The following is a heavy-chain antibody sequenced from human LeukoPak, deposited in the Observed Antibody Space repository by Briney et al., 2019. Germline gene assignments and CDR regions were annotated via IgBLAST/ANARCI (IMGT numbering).Heavy chain of an antibody. J-gene: IGHJ5*02. V-gene: IGHV1-3*03. CDR1: GYIFTNYA. CDR2: INGGNGNT. CDR3: ARAGGATSWFDP. Sequence: ASVKVSCKASGYIFTNYATHWVRQAPGQRLEWMGWINGGNGNTKYSQEFQGRVTITRDTSASTAYMEVSSLRSEDMAVYYCARAGGATSWFDPWGQGTLVTVSS. D-gene: IGHD1-26*01.